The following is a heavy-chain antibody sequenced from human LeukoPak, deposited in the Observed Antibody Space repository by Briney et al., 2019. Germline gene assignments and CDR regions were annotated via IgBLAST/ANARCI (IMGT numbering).Heavy chain of an antibody. D-gene: IGHD1-7*01. J-gene: IGHJ3*02. Sequence: SETLSLTCTVSGGSVSSGSYYWSWIRQPPGKGLEWIGYIYYSGSTNYNPSLKSRVTISVDTSKNQFSLKLSSVTAADMAVYYCARVGVWYNWNYGNSRLALDAFDIWGQGTMVTVSS. V-gene: IGHV4-61*01. CDR2: IYYSGST. CDR3: ARVGVWYNWNYGNSRLALDAFDI. CDR1: GGSVSSGSYY.